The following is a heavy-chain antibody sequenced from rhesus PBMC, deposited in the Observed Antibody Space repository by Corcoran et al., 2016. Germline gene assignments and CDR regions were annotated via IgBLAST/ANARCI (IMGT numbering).Heavy chain of an antibody. V-gene: IGHV4-169*01. CDR3: ARGPQGGSYYYRFDY. CDR2: IYGSGSST. CDR1: VGSISSSY. J-gene: IGHJ4*01. Sequence: QLQLQESGPGLVKPSETLSVTCAVSVGSISSSYWSWIRQAPGKGLEWIGYIYGSGSSTNYNPSLKSRVTLSVDTSKNQLSLKLSSVTTADTAVYYCARGPQGGSYYYRFDYWGQGVLVTVSS. D-gene: IGHD3-16*01.